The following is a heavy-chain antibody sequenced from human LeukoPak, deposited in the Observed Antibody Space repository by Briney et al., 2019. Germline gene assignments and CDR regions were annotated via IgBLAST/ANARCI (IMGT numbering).Heavy chain of an antibody. J-gene: IGHJ4*02. CDR2: VYYSGTT. CDR3: ARGVTAEAADSSGYYLDY. CDR1: GGSIGNSAYF. D-gene: IGHD3-22*01. V-gene: IGHV4-39*07. Sequence: PSETLSLTCTVSGGSIGNSAYFWGWIRRPPGKGLDWIGNVYYSGTTYYNPSLKSRVTISVDTSKNQFSLKLSSVTAADTAVYYCARGVTAEAADSSGYYLDYWGQGTLVTVSS.